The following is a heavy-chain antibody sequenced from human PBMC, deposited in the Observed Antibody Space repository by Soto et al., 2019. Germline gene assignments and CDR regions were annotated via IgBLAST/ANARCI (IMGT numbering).Heavy chain of an antibody. CDR2: IYYGGST. V-gene: IGHV4-30-2*01. Sequence: ASETLCLTCAVSGGSISSGDYSWNWIRQPPGKGLEWIGYIYYGGSTYYNPSLQSRVTMSVDRSRNQFSLKLNPVTAADTAVYYCARVRREYDNSGPVDYWGQGTLVTVSS. CDR3: ARVRREYDNSGPVDY. CDR1: GGSISSGDYS. J-gene: IGHJ4*02. D-gene: IGHD3-22*01.